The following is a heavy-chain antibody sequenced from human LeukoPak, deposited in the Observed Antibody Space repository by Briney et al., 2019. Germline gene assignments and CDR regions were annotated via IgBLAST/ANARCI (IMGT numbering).Heavy chain of an antibody. J-gene: IGHJ5*02. Sequence: ASVKASCKASGYTFTGYYMHWVRQAPGQGLEWMGWINPNSGGTNYAQKFQGRVTMTRDTSISTAYMELSRLKSDDTAVYYCARERVLTISSKGWFDPWGQGTLVTVSS. D-gene: IGHD3-3*01. V-gene: IGHV1-2*02. CDR2: INPNSGGT. CDR1: GYTFTGYY. CDR3: ARERVLTISSKGWFDP.